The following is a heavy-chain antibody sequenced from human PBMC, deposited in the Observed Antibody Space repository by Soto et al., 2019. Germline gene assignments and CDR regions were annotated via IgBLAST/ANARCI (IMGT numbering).Heavy chain of an antibody. Sequence: GGSLRLSXAASGFTFSSYSMNWVRQAPGKGLEWVSSISSSSSYIYYADSVKDRFTISRDNAKNSLYLQMNSLRAEDTAVYYCARTPATSSYGMDVWGQGTTVTVSS. V-gene: IGHV3-21*01. J-gene: IGHJ6*02. CDR3: ARTPATSSYGMDV. CDR1: GFTFSSYS. D-gene: IGHD5-12*01. CDR2: ISSSSSYI.